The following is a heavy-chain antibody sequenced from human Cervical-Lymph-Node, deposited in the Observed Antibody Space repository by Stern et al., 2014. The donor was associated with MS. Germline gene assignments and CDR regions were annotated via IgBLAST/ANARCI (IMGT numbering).Heavy chain of an antibody. Sequence: QVTLKESGPVLVKPTETLTLTCTVSGFSLSNARMGVSWIRQPPGKALEWLAHLFSNDEKSYSTSLKSRLTISKDTSKSQVVLTMTNMDPVDTATYYCARIRPLLSGTDYYYGMDVWGQGTTVTVSS. D-gene: IGHD6-13*01. J-gene: IGHJ6*02. CDR3: ARIRPLLSGTDYYYGMDV. CDR1: GFSLSNARMG. CDR2: LFSNDEK. V-gene: IGHV2-26*01.